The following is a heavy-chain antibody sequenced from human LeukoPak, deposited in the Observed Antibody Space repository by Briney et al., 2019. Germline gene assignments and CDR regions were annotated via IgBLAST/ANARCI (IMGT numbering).Heavy chain of an antibody. Sequence: GGSLTLSCTVSGFTFSSYWMHWVRHGPGKGLVWVSRISGDESTTSYADSVKGRFTIFRDNAKNTLFLQMNSLRVEDTAVYYCAGGSTLDRGLVYYWGQGTLVTVSS. CDR1: GFTFSSYW. CDR2: ISGDESTT. V-gene: IGHV3-74*01. J-gene: IGHJ4*02. D-gene: IGHD3-10*01. CDR3: AGGSTLDRGLVYY.